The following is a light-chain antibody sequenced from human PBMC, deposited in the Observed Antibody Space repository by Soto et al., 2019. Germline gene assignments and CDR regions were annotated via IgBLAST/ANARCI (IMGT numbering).Light chain of an antibody. Sequence: EIVLTQSPGTLSVSRGETATLSCRASQYIGSNLAWYQQKPGQAPGLLIYGASTRVTGIPARFSGSGSGTDFTLTISRLEPEDFAVYYCHQYDSWTFGQGTKVDIK. J-gene: IGKJ1*01. CDR1: QYIGSN. CDR2: GAS. V-gene: IGKV3-15*01. CDR3: HQYDSWT.